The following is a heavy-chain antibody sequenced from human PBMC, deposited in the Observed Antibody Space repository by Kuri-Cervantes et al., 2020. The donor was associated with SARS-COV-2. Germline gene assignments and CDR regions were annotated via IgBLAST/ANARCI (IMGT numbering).Heavy chain of an antibody. V-gene: IGHV3-66*02. D-gene: IGHD5-18*01. CDR3: AKDNSDSYGRNWFDP. CDR1: GFTVSSNY. J-gene: IGHJ5*02. Sequence: GESLKISCAASGFTVSSNYMSWVRQAPGKGLEWVSVIYSGGSTYYADSVKGRFTISRDNSKNTLYLQMNSLRAEDTAVYYCAKDNSDSYGRNWFDPWGQGTLVTVSS. CDR2: IYSGGST.